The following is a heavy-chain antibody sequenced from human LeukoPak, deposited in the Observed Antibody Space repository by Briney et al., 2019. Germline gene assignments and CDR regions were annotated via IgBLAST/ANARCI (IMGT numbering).Heavy chain of an antibody. D-gene: IGHD2-2*02. Sequence: ASVKVSCKASGYTFTSYYMHWVRQAPGQGLEWMGIINPSGGSTSYAQKFQGRVTMTRDTSTSTVYMELSSLRSGDTAVYYCASGFCSSTSCYTGWFDPWGQGTLVTVSS. V-gene: IGHV1-46*03. J-gene: IGHJ5*02. CDR1: GYTFTSYY. CDR3: ASGFCSSTSCYTGWFDP. CDR2: INPSGGST.